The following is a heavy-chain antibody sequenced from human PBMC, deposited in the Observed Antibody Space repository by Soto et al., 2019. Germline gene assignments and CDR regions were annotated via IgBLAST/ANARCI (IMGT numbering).Heavy chain of an antibody. Sequence: QVQLVQSGAEVKKPGSSVKVSCKASGGTFSSSAFSWVRQAPGQGLEWMGGIMPIFRTADYAQKFQGRVTITADESTSTAYMELSSLRSEDTGVCYCAGDKDRQQLGGNYYYIMDVWGQGTTVTVSS. CDR2: IMPIFRTA. CDR3: AGDKDRQQLGGNYYYIMDV. V-gene: IGHV1-69*12. D-gene: IGHD3-3*02. J-gene: IGHJ6*02. CDR1: GGTFSSSA.